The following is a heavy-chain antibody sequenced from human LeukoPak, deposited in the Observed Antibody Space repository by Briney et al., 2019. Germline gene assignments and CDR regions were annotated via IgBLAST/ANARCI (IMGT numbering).Heavy chain of an antibody. V-gene: IGHV4-34*01. J-gene: IGHJ4*02. CDR3: ASGYFDY. CDR1: GGSFSGYY. Sequence: SETLSLTCAVYGGSFSGYYWSWIRQPPGKGLEWIGEINHSGSTNYNPSIKSRVTISVDTSKNQLSLKLSSVTAADKAVYYCASGYFDYWGQGTLVTVSS. D-gene: IGHD7-27*01. CDR2: INHSGST.